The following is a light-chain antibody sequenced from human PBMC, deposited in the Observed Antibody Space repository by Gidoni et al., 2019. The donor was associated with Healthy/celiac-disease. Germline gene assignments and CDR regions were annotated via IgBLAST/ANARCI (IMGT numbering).Light chain of an antibody. CDR3: CSYAGSNTLNVV. V-gene: IGLV2-23*01. Sequence: QSALTQPASVSGSPGPSITISCTRTSSDVGRYNLVSWYQQHPGKAPKLMIYEGNKRPSGVSNRFSGSKSGNTASLTISGLQAEDEADYYCCSYAGSNTLNVVFGGGTKLTVL. J-gene: IGLJ2*01. CDR2: EGN. CDR1: SSDVGRYNL.